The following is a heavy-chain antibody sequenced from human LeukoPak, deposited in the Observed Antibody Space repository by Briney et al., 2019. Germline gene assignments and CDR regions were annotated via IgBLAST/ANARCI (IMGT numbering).Heavy chain of an antibody. V-gene: IGHV1-2*02. D-gene: IGHD6-19*01. Sequence: GASVKVSCKASGYTFTGYDMHWVRQAPGQGLEWMGWINPNTGGTNYAQRFQGRVTMTRDTSISTAYMELSRLRSDDTAVYYCARALKSITVAGTIPGCWGQGTLVTVSS. CDR2: INPNTGGT. CDR1: GYTFTGYD. J-gene: IGHJ4*02. CDR3: ARALKSITVAGTIPGC.